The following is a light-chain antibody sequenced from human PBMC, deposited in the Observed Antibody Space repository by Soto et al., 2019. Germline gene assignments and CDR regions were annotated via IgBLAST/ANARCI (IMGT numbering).Light chain of an antibody. CDR2: DAA. Sequence: DIQMTQSPSSLSASVGDRVTITCQASQDISNYLNWYQQKPGKDPKILIYDAAVLEAGGPSRFSGGGSGTHFTLTISSLQAEDVATYYCQQFDNLPLTFGGGTKVEIK. CDR3: QQFDNLPLT. CDR1: QDISNY. V-gene: IGKV1-33*01. J-gene: IGKJ4*01.